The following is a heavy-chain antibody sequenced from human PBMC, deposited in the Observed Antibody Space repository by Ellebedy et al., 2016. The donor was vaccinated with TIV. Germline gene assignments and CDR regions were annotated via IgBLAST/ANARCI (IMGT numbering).Heavy chain of an antibody. J-gene: IGHJ4*02. V-gene: IGHV5-51*01. D-gene: IGHD3-10*01. CDR1: GYSFTNYW. Sequence: GESLKISCKGSGYSFTNYWIGWVRQMPGKGLDWMGIIYPGDSATRYSPSFQGQVTISADKSISTAYLQWSSLKASDTAMYYCASAKYYGSGTYAHYLDYWGQGTLVTVSS. CDR2: IYPGDSAT. CDR3: ASAKYYGSGTYAHYLDY.